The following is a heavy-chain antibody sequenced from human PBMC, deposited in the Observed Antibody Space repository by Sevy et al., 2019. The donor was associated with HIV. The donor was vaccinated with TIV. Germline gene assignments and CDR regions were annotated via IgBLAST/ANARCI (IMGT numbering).Heavy chain of an antibody. CDR2: INSDGESI. V-gene: IGHV3-74*01. Sequence: GGSLRLSCAASGFTFTSDWMHWDRQPPGKGLVWVSHINSDGESIRYADSVKGRFTTSRDNAKNTLYLQMNNLRAEDTAVYYCARGSRGTFGSWGQGTLITVSS. J-gene: IGHJ4*02. D-gene: IGHD1-26*01. CDR1: GFTFTSDW. CDR3: ARGSRGTFGS.